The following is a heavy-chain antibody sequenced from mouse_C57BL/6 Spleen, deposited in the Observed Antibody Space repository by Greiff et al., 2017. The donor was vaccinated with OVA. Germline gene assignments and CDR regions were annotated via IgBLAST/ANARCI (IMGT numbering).Heavy chain of an antibody. V-gene: IGHV5-9*01. CDR1: GFTFSSYT. CDR3: ARHLDYYGSSFYAMDY. J-gene: IGHJ4*01. CDR2: ISGGGGNT. Sequence: EVKVVESGGGLVKPGGSLKLSCAASGFTFSSYTMSWVRQTPEKRLEWVATISGGGGNTYYPDSVKGRFTISRDNAKNTLYLQMSSLRSEDTALYYCARHLDYYGSSFYAMDYWGQGTSVTVSS. D-gene: IGHD1-1*01.